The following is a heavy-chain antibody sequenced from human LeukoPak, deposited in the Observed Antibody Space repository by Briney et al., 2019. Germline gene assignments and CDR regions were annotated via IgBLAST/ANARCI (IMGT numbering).Heavy chain of an antibody. D-gene: IGHD3-16*02. CDR1: GGSISSSSYY. CDR2: IYYSGNT. CDR3: ASLSDYFDY. J-gene: IGHJ4*02. V-gene: IGHV4-39*01. Sequence: SETLSLTCTVSGGSISSSSYYWGWIRQPPGKGLEWIGSIYYSGNTYYNPSLKSRVTISVDTSKNQFSLKLSSATAGDTAVYYCASLSDYFDYWGQGTLVTVSS.